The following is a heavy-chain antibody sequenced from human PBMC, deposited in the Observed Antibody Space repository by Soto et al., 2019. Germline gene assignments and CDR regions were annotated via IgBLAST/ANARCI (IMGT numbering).Heavy chain of an antibody. V-gene: IGHV3-30*18. CDR1: GFTCSDDA. Sequence: GGFLRLSCAASGFTCSDDAMHWVRQAPGKGLQWVAVVSHDGRNTHYADSVKGRFTISRDSSKNTVSLEMTSLRAEDTAVHYCAKGGRQWLVTSDFNYRGQGALVTVSS. CDR2: VSHDGRNT. D-gene: IGHD6-19*01. J-gene: IGHJ4*02. CDR3: AKGGRQWLVTSDFNY.